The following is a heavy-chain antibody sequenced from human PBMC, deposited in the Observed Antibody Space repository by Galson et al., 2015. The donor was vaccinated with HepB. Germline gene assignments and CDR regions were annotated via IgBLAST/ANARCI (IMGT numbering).Heavy chain of an antibody. CDR3: ARGSTYFDY. Sequence: SETLSLTCTVSGGSISSYYWSWIRQPPGKGLEWIGYIYYSGSTNYNPSLKSRVTISVDTSKNQFSLKLSSVTAADTAVYYCARGSTYFDYWGQGTLVTVSS. CDR1: GGSISSYY. V-gene: IGHV4-59*01. CDR2: IYYSGST. J-gene: IGHJ4*02.